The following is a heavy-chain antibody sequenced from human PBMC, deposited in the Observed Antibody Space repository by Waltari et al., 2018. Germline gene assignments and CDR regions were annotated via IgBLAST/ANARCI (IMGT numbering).Heavy chain of an antibody. D-gene: IGHD5-18*01. J-gene: IGHJ3*02. Sequence: EVQLVESGGGLVQPGGSLRLSCAASGFTFSTYSMNWVRQAPGKGLEWVSYSSSSTSTTYYADSVKGRFTISRDNAKNSLYLQMNSLRAEDTAVYYCARGRDGYSQDVFDIWGQGTMVSVSS. V-gene: IGHV3-48*01. CDR1: GFTFSTYS. CDR3: ARGRDGYSQDVFDI. CDR2: SSSSTSTT.